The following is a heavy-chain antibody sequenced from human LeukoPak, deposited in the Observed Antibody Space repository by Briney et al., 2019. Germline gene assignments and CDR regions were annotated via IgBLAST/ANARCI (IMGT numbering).Heavy chain of an antibody. Sequence: GGSLRLSCAASGFTFSSYVMTWFRQAPGKGLEWVSYISISGSIIYYADSVKGRFTISRDNAKNSLYLQMNSLRAEDTAVYYCATKRYSGTYPDLDNWGQGTLVTVSS. CDR2: ISISGSII. CDR1: GFTFSSYV. CDR3: ATKRYSGTYPDLDN. J-gene: IGHJ4*02. D-gene: IGHD1-26*01. V-gene: IGHV3-48*03.